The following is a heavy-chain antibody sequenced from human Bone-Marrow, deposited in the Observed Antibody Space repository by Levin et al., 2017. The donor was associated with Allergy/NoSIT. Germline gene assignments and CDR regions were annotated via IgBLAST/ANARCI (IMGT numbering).Heavy chain of an antibody. CDR2: INQDGSDK. CDR1: GFTFSKYW. J-gene: IGHJ6*02. CDR3: ASDVEVRGVPLRTYYSYGSDG. D-gene: IGHD3-10*01. Sequence: GESLKISCVASGFTFSKYWMSWVRQAPGKGLEWVANINQDGSDKNYVDSVKGRFTISRDNAKTSLSLQMNTLRAEDTAVSFCASDVEVRGVPLRTYYSYGSDGWGQDTTVAVS. V-gene: IGHV3-7*01.